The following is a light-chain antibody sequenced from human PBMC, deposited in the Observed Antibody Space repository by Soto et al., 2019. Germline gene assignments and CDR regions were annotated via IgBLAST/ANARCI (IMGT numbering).Light chain of an antibody. V-gene: IGLV2-14*03. CDR2: DVT. CDR3: SSFASSIPLV. Sequence: QSALTQPASVSGSPGQSITISCTGTSSDVGGYNYVSWYQQHPGKAPKLLICDVTNRPSGVSNRFSGSKSGNTAFLTISGLQTEDEADYYCSSFASSIPLVFGGGTQLTVL. CDR1: SSDVGGYNY. J-gene: IGLJ2*01.